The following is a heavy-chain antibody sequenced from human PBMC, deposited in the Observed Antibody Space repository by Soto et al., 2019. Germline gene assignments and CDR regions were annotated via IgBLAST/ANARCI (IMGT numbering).Heavy chain of an antibody. Sequence: ASVKVSCKASGYTFTSYGISWVRQAPEQGLEWMGWISAYNGNTNYAQKLQGRVTMTTDTSTSTAYMELRSLRSDDTAVYYCARGLNAGYDFWSGYSPTLYGMDVWGQGTTVTVSS. CDR1: GYTFTSYG. V-gene: IGHV1-18*01. J-gene: IGHJ6*02. D-gene: IGHD3-3*01. CDR2: ISAYNGNT. CDR3: ARGLNAGYDFWSGYSPTLYGMDV.